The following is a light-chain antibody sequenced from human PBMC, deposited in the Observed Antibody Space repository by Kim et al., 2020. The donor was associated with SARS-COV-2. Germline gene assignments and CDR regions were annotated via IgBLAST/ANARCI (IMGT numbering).Light chain of an antibody. CDR3: QQYASYPPT. Sequence: ASVGDRVIITCRASQGIGNNVAWFQQRPGKAPKSLVYAASSLESGVPSRFSGSGSGTDFILTISSLQPEDYATYYCQQYASYPPTFVQGTKVDIK. CDR2: AAS. CDR1: QGIGNN. J-gene: IGKJ1*01. V-gene: IGKV1-16*01.